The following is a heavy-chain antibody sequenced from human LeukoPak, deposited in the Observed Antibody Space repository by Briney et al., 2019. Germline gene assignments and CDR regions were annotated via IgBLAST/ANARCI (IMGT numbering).Heavy chain of an antibody. CDR1: GYSISSGYY. D-gene: IGHD3-22*01. CDR3: ARDLSFSGYHFY. V-gene: IGHV4-38-2*02. CDR2: IYHSGST. Sequence: PSETLSLTCTVSGYSISSGYYWGWIRQPPGKGLEWIGSIYHSGSTNYNPSLKSRVTISVDTSQNQFSLKLSSVTAADTAVYYCARDLSFSGYHFYWGQGTLVTVSS. J-gene: IGHJ4*02.